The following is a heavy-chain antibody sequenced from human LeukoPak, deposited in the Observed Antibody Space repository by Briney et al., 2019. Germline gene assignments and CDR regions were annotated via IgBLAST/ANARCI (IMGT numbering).Heavy chain of an antibody. Sequence: PGGSLRLSCAASGFTFSSYSMNWVRQAPGKGLEWVSAISGSGGSTYYADSVRGRFTISRDNSKNMLYLQMNSLSAEDTAVYYCAKDWSYKGWAYYCDYWGQGTLVTVSS. CDR1: GFTFSSYS. CDR2: ISGSGGST. V-gene: IGHV3-23*01. J-gene: IGHJ4*02. D-gene: IGHD1-1*01. CDR3: AKDWSYKGWAYYCDY.